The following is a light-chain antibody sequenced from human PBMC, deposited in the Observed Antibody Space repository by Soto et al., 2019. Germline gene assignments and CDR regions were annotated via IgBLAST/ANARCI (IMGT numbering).Light chain of an antibody. Sequence: QSVLTQPRSVSGSPGQSVTISCTGSRSDVGGYNYVSWYQQHPGKPPKLMIYDVSKRPSGVPGRFSGSKSGNTASLTISGLQAEDEADYYCSSHAGGQNVVFGGGTKLTVL. J-gene: IGLJ2*01. V-gene: IGLV2-11*01. CDR3: SSHAGGQNVV. CDR2: DVS. CDR1: RSDVGGYNY.